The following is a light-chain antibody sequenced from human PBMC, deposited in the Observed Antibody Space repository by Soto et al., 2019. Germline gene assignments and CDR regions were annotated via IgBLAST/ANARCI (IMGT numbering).Light chain of an antibody. CDR2: EVS. V-gene: IGLV2-8*01. CDR1: SSDVGGYNF. Sequence: QSALTQPPSASGSPGQSVTISCTGTSSDVGGYNFVSWYQQHPGKSPKLMIYEVSKRPSGVPDRFSGSKSGNTASLTVSGLQAEDGADYYGSSRATNAGGDNWVFGGGTKLTVL. J-gene: IGLJ3*02. CDR3: SSRATNAGGDNWV.